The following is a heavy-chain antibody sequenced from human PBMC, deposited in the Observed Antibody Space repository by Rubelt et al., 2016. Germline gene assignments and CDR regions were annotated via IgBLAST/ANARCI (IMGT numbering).Heavy chain of an antibody. J-gene: IGHJ4*02. Sequence: QVQLVQSGSELKKPGASVKVSCKASGYTFTSYAMNWVRQAPGQGLEWMGWINTNTGNPTYAQGFTGRFVCSWDTSDSTAYLQISSLKAEDTAVYYCARGIAAAGRDGNYFDYWGQGTLVTVSS. CDR1: GYTFTSYA. CDR3: ARGIAAAGRDGNYFDY. CDR2: INTNTGNP. V-gene: IGHV7-4-1*02. D-gene: IGHD6-13*01.